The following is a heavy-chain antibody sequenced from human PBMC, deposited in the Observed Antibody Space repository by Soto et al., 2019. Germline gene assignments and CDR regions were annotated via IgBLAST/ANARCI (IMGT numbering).Heavy chain of an antibody. CDR3: AKNQNNGISYCYYYGMDV. CDR2: IGGSGGIT. CDR1: GFTFSSYA. D-gene: IGHD1-20*01. J-gene: IGHJ6*02. V-gene: IGHV3-23*01. Sequence: EVQLLESGGGLVQPGGSLRLSCAASGFTFSSYAMSWVRQAPGKGLEWVSAIGGSGGITYYADSVKGRFTISRDNSKNTLYLQMNSLRAEDTAVYYCAKNQNNGISYCYYYGMDVWGQGTTVTVSS.